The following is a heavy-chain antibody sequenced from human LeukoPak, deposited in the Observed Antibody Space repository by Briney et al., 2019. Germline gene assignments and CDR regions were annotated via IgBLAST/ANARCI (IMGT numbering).Heavy chain of an antibody. V-gene: IGHV5-51*01. D-gene: IGHD4-17*01. Sequence: GESLKISCKCSGYSFTSYWIGWVRQMPGKGLEWMGIIYPGDSDTRYSPSFQGQVTISADKSISTAYLQWSSLKASDTAMYYCARRSSTVTPVVAVWGQGTTVTVSS. CDR3: ARRSSTVTPVVAV. J-gene: IGHJ6*02. CDR2: IYPGDSDT. CDR1: GYSFTSYW.